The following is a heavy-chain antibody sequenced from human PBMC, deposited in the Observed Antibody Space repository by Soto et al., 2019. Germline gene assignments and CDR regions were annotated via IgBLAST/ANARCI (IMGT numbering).Heavy chain of an antibody. CDR1: GFTFSSYS. CDR2: ISRSSSYI. Sequence: GRSLRLFCAALGFTFSSYSRNWVRQATGKGLEWVSSISRSSSYIYYADSVKGRFTISRDNAKNSLYLQMNSLRADDTAVYYCARLVGIGFDYGGQGTLVTVSS. J-gene: IGHJ4*02. V-gene: IGHV3-21*01. D-gene: IGHD2-21*01. CDR3: ARLVGIGFDY.